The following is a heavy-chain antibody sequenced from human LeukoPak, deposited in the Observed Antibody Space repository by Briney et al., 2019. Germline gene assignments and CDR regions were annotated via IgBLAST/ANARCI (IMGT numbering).Heavy chain of an antibody. CDR2: IRGKPNSYAT. CDR3: VRYAVYCISSSCYDRYYMDV. D-gene: IGHD2-2*01. Sequence: PGGSLRLSCAASGFTFSGSAMHWVRQASGKGLEWVGRIRGKPNSYATAYAASVKGRFTISRDNSKNTLYLQMNSLRAGDTAVYYCVRYAVYCISSSCYDRYYMDVWGKGTTVTVSS. CDR1: GFTFSGSA. V-gene: IGHV3-73*01. J-gene: IGHJ6*03.